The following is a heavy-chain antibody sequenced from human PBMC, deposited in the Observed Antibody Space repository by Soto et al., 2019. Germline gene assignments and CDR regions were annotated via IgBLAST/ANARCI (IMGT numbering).Heavy chain of an antibody. CDR2: ISYDGSNK. J-gene: IGHJ6*02. V-gene: IGHV3-30*18. Sequence: GGSLRLSCAASGFTFSSYGMHWVRQAPGKGLEWVAVISYDGSNKYYADSVKGRFTISRDNSKNTLYLQMNSLRAEDTAVYYCAKDLIDDGIQLWLSQPTNYGMDVWGQGTTVTVSS. CDR1: GFTFSSYG. D-gene: IGHD5-18*01. CDR3: AKDLIDDGIQLWLSQPTNYGMDV.